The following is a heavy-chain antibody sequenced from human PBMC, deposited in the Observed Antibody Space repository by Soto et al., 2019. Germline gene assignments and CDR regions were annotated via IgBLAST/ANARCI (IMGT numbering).Heavy chain of an antibody. Sequence: PSETLSLTCTVSGGSISSGGYYWSWIRQHPGKGLEWIGYIYYSGSTYYNPSLKSRVTISVDTSKNQFSLKLSSVTAADTAVYYCARDIAAAGNLYFDYWGQGTLVTVSS. CDR1: GGSISSGGYY. J-gene: IGHJ4*02. V-gene: IGHV4-31*03. D-gene: IGHD6-13*01. CDR2: IYYSGST. CDR3: ARDIAAAGNLYFDY.